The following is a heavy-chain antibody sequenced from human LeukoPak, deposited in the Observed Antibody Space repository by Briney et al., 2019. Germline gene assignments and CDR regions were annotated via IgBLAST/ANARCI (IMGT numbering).Heavy chain of an antibody. Sequence: SVKVSCKASGGTFSNYAISWGRQAPGQGLEWMGRIILIFGTANYAQKSQGKVTITTNESTSTAYMDLSSLRSEDTAVYYCARAFLGAGDPYYFDYWGQGTLVTVSS. CDR1: GGTFSNYA. CDR2: IILIFGTA. CDR3: ARAFLGAGDPYYFDY. J-gene: IGHJ4*02. D-gene: IGHD1-26*01. V-gene: IGHV1-69*05.